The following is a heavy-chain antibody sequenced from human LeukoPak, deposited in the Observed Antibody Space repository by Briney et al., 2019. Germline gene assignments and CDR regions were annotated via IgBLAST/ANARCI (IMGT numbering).Heavy chain of an antibody. V-gene: IGHV3-7*01. D-gene: IGHD3-3*01. CDR1: GFTFSSYW. CDR3: ARSGSVTDFWSGYLNWFDS. J-gene: IGHJ5*01. Sequence: GGSLRLSCAASGFTFSSYWMSWVRQAPGKELEWVANIKQDGSEKYYVDSVKGRFTISRDNAKNSLYLQMNSLRAEDTAVYYCARSGSVTDFWSGYLNWFDSWGQGTLVTVSS. CDR2: IKQDGSEK.